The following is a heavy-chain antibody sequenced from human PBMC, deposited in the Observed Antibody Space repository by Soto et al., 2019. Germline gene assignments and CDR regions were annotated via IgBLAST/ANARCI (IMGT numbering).Heavy chain of an antibody. J-gene: IGHJ4*02. V-gene: IGHV4-4*07. CDR1: GVSVSSYY. CDR3: ARDIVGAALFDY. CDR2: IFSSGTT. D-gene: IGHD1-26*01. Sequence: PSETLSLTCTVSGVSVSSYYWSWVRQPAGKGLGWIGRIFSSGTTNYNPSLKSRVTMSLDTSNNQFSLKLSSVTAADTAVYFCARDIVGAALFDYWGQGALVTVSS.